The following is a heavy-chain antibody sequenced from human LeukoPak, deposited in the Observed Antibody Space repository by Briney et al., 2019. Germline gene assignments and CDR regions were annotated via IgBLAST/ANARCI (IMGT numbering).Heavy chain of an antibody. D-gene: IGHD2/OR15-2a*01. CDR2: ITRDGNT. V-gene: IGHV3-23*01. CDR3: TRLSGYYLFDY. CDR1: GFTFRNYA. J-gene: IGHJ4*02. Sequence: GGSLRLSCPASGFTFRNYAMTWVRQAPRKGLEWVSVITRDGNTHYADSVKGRFTISRDNSQNTVFLQMSSLRAEDTAVYYCTRLSGYYLFDYWGQGTLVTVSS.